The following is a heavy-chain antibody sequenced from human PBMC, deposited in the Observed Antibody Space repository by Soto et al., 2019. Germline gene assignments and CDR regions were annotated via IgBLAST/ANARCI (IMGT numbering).Heavy chain of an antibody. J-gene: IGHJ6*02. CDR1: GGSISSSSYY. CDR3: ASPFPKAAAGYYGMDV. D-gene: IGHD6-13*01. Sequence: QLQLQESGPGLVKPSETLSLTCTVSGGSISSSSYYWGWIRQPPGKGLERIGSIYYSGSTYYNPSLKSRVTISVDTSKNQFSLKLSSVTAADTAVYYCASPFPKAAAGYYGMDVWGQGTTVTVSS. V-gene: IGHV4-39*01. CDR2: IYYSGST.